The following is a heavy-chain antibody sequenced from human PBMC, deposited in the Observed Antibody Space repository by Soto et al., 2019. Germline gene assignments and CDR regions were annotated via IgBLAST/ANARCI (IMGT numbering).Heavy chain of an antibody. Sequence: SETLSLTCAVYGGSFSGYYWSWIRQPPGKGLEWIGEINHSGSTNYNPSLKSRVTISVDTSKNQFSLKLSSVTAADTAVYYCARGPAPRYCSSTSCYAAYRYYYYYMDVWGKGTPATVSS. CDR2: INHSGST. V-gene: IGHV4-34*01. D-gene: IGHD2-2*01. CDR3: ARGPAPRYCSSTSCYAAYRYYYYYMDV. J-gene: IGHJ6*03. CDR1: GGSFSGYY.